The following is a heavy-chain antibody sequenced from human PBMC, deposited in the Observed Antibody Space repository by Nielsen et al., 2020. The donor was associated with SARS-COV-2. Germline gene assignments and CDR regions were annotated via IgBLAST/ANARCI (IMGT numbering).Heavy chain of an antibody. CDR3: ARGGIALVRGTPERFDP. CDR2: MNTNTGDP. CDR1: GYTFSHYV. J-gene: IGHJ5*02. D-gene: IGHD3-10*01. V-gene: IGHV7-4-1*02. Sequence: ASVKVSCKASGYTFSHYVINWVRQAPGQGLEWMGWMNTNTGDPMYAQDFTGRFVFSLDSSVSTAYLHISGLKPEDTAVYYCARGGIALVRGTPERFDPWGQGTLVPSPQ.